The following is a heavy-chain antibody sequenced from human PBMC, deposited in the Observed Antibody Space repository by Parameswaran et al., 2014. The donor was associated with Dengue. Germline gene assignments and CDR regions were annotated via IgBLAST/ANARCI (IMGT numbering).Heavy chain of an antibody. CDR2: IYPGDSDT. D-gene: IGHD3-22*01. Sequence: VRQAPGKGLEWMGIIYPGDSDTRYSPSFQGQVTISADKSISTAYLQWSSLKASDTAMYYCARPRYYYDSSGYSDDAFDIWGQGTMVTVSS. J-gene: IGHJ3*02. V-gene: IGHV5-51*01. CDR3: ARPRYYYDSSGYSDDAFDI.